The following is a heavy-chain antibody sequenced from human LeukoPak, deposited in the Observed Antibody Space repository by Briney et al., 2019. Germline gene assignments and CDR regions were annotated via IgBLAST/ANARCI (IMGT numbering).Heavy chain of an antibody. CDR1: GFSLSTFA. CDR3: ARFFIPYYFDY. J-gene: IGHJ4*02. V-gene: IGHV3-48*03. CDR2: ISSSGSTI. Sequence: GGSLGLSCVASGFSLSTFAMSWVRQAPGKGLEWVSYISSSGSTIYYADSVKGRFTISRDNAKNSLYLQMNSLRAEDTAVYYCARFFIPYYFDYWGQGTLVTVSS.